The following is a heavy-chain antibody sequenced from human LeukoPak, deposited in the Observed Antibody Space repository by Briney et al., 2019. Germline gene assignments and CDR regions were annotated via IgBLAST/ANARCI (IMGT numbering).Heavy chain of an antibody. J-gene: IGHJ4*02. Sequence: SVKVSCKASANTLGYYIHWVRQAPGQGLEWMGWINPNSGGTNYAQKFQGRVTMTRDTSISTAFMELSRLRSDDTAVYYCARDLSITMVRAPFYWGPGTPVTVSS. D-gene: IGHD3-10*01. CDR2: INPNSGGT. V-gene: IGHV1-2*02. CDR3: ARDLSITMVRAPFY. CDR1: ANTLGYY.